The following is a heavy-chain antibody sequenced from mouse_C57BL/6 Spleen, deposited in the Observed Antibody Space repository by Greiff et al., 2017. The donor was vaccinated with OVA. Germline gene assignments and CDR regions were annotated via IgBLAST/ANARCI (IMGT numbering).Heavy chain of an antibody. CDR1: GYTFTSYW. CDR2: IHPNSGST. CDR3: ARSYGSRFYAMDY. Sequence: QVQLQQPGAELVKPGASVKLSCKASGYTFTSYWMHWVKQRPGQGLEWIGMIHPNSGSTNYNEKFKSKATLTVDKSSSTAYMQLSSLTSEDSAVYYCARSYGSRFYAMDYWGQGTSVTVSS. V-gene: IGHV1-64*01. D-gene: IGHD1-1*01. J-gene: IGHJ4*01.